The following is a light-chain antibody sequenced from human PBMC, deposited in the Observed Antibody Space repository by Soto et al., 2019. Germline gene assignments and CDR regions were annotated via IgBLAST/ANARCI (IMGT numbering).Light chain of an antibody. V-gene: IGLV4-69*01. Sequence: QLVLTQSPSASASLGASVKLTCTLSSGYSSFAIAWHQQQPEKGPRYLMKVNSDGSQNKGDGIPDRFSGSSSGAERSLTISSLQSEDEADYYCQTWATGIRVFGGGTKLTVL. CDR3: QTWATGIRV. CDR1: SGYSSFA. CDR2: VNSDGSQ. J-gene: IGLJ3*02.